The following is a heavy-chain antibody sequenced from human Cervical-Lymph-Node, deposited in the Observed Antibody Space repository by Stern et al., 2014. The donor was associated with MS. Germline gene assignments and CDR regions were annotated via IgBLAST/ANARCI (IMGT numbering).Heavy chain of an antibody. Sequence: QLVQSGAEVKKPGSSVKVSCKASGGTFSSYAISWVRQAPGQGLEWMGGIIPIFGTANYAQKFQGRVTITADESTSTAYMELSSLRSEDTAVYYCAMEGYYYDSSGYYFYYSYGMDVWGQGTTVTVSS. V-gene: IGHV1-69*01. CDR1: GGTFSSYA. D-gene: IGHD3-22*01. CDR3: AMEGYYYDSSGYYFYYSYGMDV. CDR2: IIPIFGTA. J-gene: IGHJ6*02.